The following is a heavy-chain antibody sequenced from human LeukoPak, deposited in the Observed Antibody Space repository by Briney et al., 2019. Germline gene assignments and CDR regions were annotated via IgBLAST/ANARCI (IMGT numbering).Heavy chain of an antibody. J-gene: IGHJ4*02. Sequence: TGGSLRLSCAASGFTFSDYYMSWIRQAPGKGLEWVSYISSSGSTIYYADSVKSRFTISRDNAKNSLYLQMNSLRAEDTAVYYCASRTDYDYVWGSYSYFDYWGQGTLVTVSS. D-gene: IGHD3-16*01. V-gene: IGHV3-11*01. CDR1: GFTFSDYY. CDR3: ASRTDYDYVWGSYSYFDY. CDR2: ISSSGSTI.